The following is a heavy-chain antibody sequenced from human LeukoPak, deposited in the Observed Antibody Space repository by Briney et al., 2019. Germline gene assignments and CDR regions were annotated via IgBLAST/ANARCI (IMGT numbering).Heavy chain of an antibody. V-gene: IGHV4-4*02. Sequence: PSETLSLTCAVSGGSISSSNWWSWVRQPPGKGLEWIGEIYHSGSTNYNPSLKSRVTISVDKSKNQFSLKLSSVTAADTAVYYCARGRRCSSTSCREVDYWGQGTLVTVSS. D-gene: IGHD2-2*01. J-gene: IGHJ4*02. CDR3: ARGRRCSSTSCREVDY. CDR2: IYHSGST. CDR1: GGSISSSNW.